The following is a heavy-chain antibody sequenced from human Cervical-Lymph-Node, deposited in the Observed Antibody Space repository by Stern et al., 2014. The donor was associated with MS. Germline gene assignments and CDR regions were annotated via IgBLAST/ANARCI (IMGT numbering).Heavy chain of an antibody. CDR2: IYYSGDT. CDR3: ARDYRRGAFDI. D-gene: IGHD3-16*02. CDR1: GGSITSGGFY. J-gene: IGHJ3*02. Sequence: QVQLQESGPGLVKPSQTLSLTCTVSGGSITSGGFYWNWIRQHPGTGLEWIGYIYYSGDTYYNPSLKSRVSISVDTSKSQFSLKLTSVTAADTAVYYCARDYRRGAFDIWGQGTLVTVSS. V-gene: IGHV4-31*03.